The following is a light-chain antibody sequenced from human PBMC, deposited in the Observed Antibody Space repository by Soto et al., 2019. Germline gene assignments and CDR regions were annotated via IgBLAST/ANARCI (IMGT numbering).Light chain of an antibody. CDR2: DVS. V-gene: IGLV2-14*01. Sequence: QSALTQPASVSGSPGQSITISCTGTSSDVGGYNYVSWYQQHPGKAPKLMIYDVSNRPSGVSNRFSVSKSGNTASLTISGLQADDEADYYCSSYTSSSTLDVVFGGGTKLTVL. CDR1: SSDVGGYNY. J-gene: IGLJ2*01. CDR3: SSYTSSSTLDVV.